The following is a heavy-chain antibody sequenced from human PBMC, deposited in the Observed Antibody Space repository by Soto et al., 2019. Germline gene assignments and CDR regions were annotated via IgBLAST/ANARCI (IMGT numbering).Heavy chain of an antibody. CDR3: ARYGYFDWLLVGSGAHNWFDP. Sequence: ASVKVSCKASGYTFTSYGISWVRQAPGQGLEWMGWISAYNGNTNYAQKLQGRVTMTTDTSTSTAYMELRSLRSDDTAVYYCARYGYFDWLLVGSGAHNWFDPWGQGTLVTVSS. D-gene: IGHD3-9*01. V-gene: IGHV1-18*01. CDR2: ISAYNGNT. CDR1: GYTFTSYG. J-gene: IGHJ5*02.